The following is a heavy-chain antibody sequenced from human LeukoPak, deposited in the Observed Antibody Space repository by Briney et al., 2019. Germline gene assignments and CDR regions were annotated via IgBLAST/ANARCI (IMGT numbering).Heavy chain of an antibody. J-gene: IGHJ1*01. V-gene: IGHV4-39*07. CDR2: IYLSGST. CDR3: AVNSRGLEYFQL. CDR1: GGSISSSSYY. Sequence: PSETLSLTCTVSGGSISSSSYYWGWIRQPPGKGLEWIGSIYLSGSTYYNPSLESRVTISVDTSRKLFSLKLSSVSAADTAVYYCAVNSRGLEYFQLWGQGTLVTVSS. D-gene: IGHD3-10*01.